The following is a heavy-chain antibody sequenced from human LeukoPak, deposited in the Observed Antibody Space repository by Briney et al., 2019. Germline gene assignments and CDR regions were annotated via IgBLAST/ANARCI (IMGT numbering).Heavy chain of an antibody. J-gene: IGHJ4*02. V-gene: IGHV3-21*01. CDR1: GFTFSSYS. Sequence: GGSLRLSCAASGFTFSSYSMNWVRQAPGKGLEWVSSISSSSSYIYYADSVKGRFTISRDNAKNSLYLQMNSLRAEDTAVYYCASYSESYLYYFDYWGQGTLVTVSS. D-gene: IGHD1-26*01. CDR2: ISSSSSYI. CDR3: ASYSESYLYYFDY.